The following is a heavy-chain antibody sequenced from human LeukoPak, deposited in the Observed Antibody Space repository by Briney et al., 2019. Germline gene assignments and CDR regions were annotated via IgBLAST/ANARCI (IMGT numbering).Heavy chain of an antibody. CDR2: LSGSSGDT. CDR3: AKDFRDGYNPYYFDY. V-gene: IGHV3-23*01. Sequence: GGSLRLSCAASGFAFSSYVMSWVRQAPGKGLEWVSALSGSSGDTYYADSVKGRITISRDNSMNTLYLQMNSLRDEDTAVYYCAKDFRDGYNPYYFDYWGQGTLVTVSS. J-gene: IGHJ4*02. CDR1: GFAFSSYV. D-gene: IGHD5-24*01.